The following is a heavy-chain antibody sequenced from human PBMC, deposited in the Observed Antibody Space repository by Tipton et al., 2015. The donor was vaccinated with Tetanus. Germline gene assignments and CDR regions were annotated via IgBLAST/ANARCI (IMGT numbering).Heavy chain of an antibody. Sequence: GLVKPSETLSLICGVYGGSFSGYYWSWIRQPPGKGLEWIGEINHSGGTNYNPSLKSRVSISVDTTKKQLYLNLTSVTAADTAVYYCANHPGAKTQFDYWGQGTLVTVSS. J-gene: IGHJ4*02. D-gene: IGHD1-26*01. CDR3: ANHPGAKTQFDY. CDR1: GGSFSGYY. V-gene: IGHV4-34*01. CDR2: INHSGGT.